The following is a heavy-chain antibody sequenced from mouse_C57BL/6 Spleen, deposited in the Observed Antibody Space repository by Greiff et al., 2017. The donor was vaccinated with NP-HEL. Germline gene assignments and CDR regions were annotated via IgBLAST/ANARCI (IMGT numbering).Heavy chain of an antibody. V-gene: IGHV1-55*01. CDR2: IYPGSGST. CDR1: GYTFTSYW. CDR3: ARSRYGRAMDY. D-gene: IGHD2-1*01. J-gene: IGHJ4*01. Sequence: VQLQQPGAELVKPGASVKLSCKASGYTFTSYWITWVKQRPGQGLEWIGVIYPGSGSTNYNEKFKSKATLTVDTSSSTAYRQLSSLTSEDSAVYYCARSRYGRAMDYWGQGTSVTVSS.